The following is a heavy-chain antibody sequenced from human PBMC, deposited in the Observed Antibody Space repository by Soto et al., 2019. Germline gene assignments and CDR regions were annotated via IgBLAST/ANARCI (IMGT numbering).Heavy chain of an antibody. CDR2: IYYSGST. D-gene: IGHD2-15*01. J-gene: IGHJ4*02. V-gene: IGHV4-31*03. Sequence: SETLSLTCTVSGGSISSGGYYWSWIRQHPGKGLEWIGYIYYSGSTYYNPSLKSRVTISVDTSKNQFSLKLSSVTAADTAVYYCAREVVALQYFDYWGQGTLVTVSS. CDR3: AREVVALQYFDY. CDR1: GGSISSGGYY.